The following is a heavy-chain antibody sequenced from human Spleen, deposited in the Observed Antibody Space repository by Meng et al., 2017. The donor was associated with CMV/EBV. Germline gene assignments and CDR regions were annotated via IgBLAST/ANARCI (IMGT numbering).Heavy chain of an antibody. J-gene: IGHJ4*02. Sequence: YPYPGYYMGWVRQSPGQGLEWMGWINPNSGETKYAKKFQGSVTMTRDTSISTAYMELIRLRSDDTAVYYCARDRPPLFYDDSCGYDYWGQGTLVTVSS. V-gene: IGHV1-2*02. CDR2: INPNSGET. CDR3: ARDRPPLFYDDSCGYDY. CDR1: YPYPGYY. D-gene: IGHD3-22*01.